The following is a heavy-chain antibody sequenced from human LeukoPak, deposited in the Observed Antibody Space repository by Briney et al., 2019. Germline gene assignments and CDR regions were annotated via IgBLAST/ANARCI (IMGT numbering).Heavy chain of an antibody. CDR2: IKQDGSEK. Sequence: GGSLRLSCAASGFTFSSYWMSWVRQAPGKGLEWVANIKQDGSEKYYVDSVKGRFTISRDNAKNSLYRQMNSLRAGDTAVYYCAKGGVGATRDYFDYWGQGTLVTVSS. CDR1: GFTFSSYW. V-gene: IGHV3-7*03. D-gene: IGHD1-26*01. J-gene: IGHJ4*02. CDR3: AKGGVGATRDYFDY.